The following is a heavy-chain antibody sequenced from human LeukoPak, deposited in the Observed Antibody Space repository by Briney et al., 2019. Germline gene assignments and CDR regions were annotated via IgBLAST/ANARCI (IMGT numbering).Heavy chain of an antibody. J-gene: IGHJ4*02. CDR1: GGSISSYY. Sequence: SETLSLTCTVSGGSISSYYWSWIRQPPGKGLECIGYIYYSGSTNYTPSLKSRVTISVDTSKNQFSLKLSSVTAADTAVYYCARDRVSGWSDYWGQGTLVTVSS. CDR2: IYYSGST. D-gene: IGHD6-19*01. CDR3: ARDRVSGWSDY. V-gene: IGHV4-59*12.